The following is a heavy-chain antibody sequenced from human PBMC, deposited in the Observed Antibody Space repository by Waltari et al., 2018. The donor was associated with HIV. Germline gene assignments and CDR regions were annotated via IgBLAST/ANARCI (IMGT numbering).Heavy chain of an antibody. CDR2: LNQSGST. CDR3: ARGSWGSGMDV. J-gene: IGHJ6*02. V-gene: IGHV4-34*01. CDR1: GGSFSAYY. D-gene: IGHD7-27*01. Sequence: VRLQQWGAGMLKPSETLSLSCAVYGGSFSAYYWSWISQSPGKGLECIGELNQSGSTNYNPSLKSRVIISVDTYKSQFSLKLTSLTAADTAVSYCARGSWGSGMDVWGLGPTFIVSS.